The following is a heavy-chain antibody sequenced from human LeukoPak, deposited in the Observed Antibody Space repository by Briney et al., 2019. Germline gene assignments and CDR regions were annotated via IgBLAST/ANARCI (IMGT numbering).Heavy chain of an antibody. J-gene: IGHJ4*02. CDR3: ARAGCSGGSCYSGKSYFDY. CDR2: ISYDGSNK. V-gene: IGHV3-30-3*01. D-gene: IGHD2-15*01. Sequence: GGSLRLSCAASGFTFSSHAMHWVRQAPGKGLEWVAVISYDGSNKYYADSVKGRFTISRDNSKNTLYLQMNSLRAEDTAVYYCARAGCSGGSCYSGKSYFDYWGQGTLVTVSS. CDR1: GFTFSSHA.